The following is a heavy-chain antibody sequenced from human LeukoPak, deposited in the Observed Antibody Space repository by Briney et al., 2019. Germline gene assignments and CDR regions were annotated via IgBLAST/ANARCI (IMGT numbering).Heavy chain of an antibody. CDR1: GGCFSGYY. V-gene: IGHV4-34*01. Sequence: PSETLSLTCAVYGGCFSGYYWSWIRQPPGKGLEWIGEINHSGSTNYNPSLKSRVTISVDTSKNQFSLKLSSVTAADTAVYYCAREPRPRITMIVVVIPRRAFDIWGKGTMVTVSS. CDR3: AREPRPRITMIVVVIPRRAFDI. D-gene: IGHD3-22*01. J-gene: IGHJ3*02. CDR2: INHSGST.